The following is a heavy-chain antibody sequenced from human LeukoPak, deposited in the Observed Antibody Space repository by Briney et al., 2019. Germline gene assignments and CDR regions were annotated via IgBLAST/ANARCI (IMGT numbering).Heavy chain of an antibody. V-gene: IGHV3-7*01. CDR1: GFTFSTFW. Sequence: GGSLRLSCAASGFTFSTFWMSWVRQAPGKGLEWVANIKTDGSEKYYVDSMKGRFTVSRDNAKNSLYLQMDSLRAGDTAVYYCARGGTFVSDYWGQGTLVTVSS. CDR3: ARGGTFVSDY. J-gene: IGHJ4*02. D-gene: IGHD2-15*01. CDR2: IKTDGSEK.